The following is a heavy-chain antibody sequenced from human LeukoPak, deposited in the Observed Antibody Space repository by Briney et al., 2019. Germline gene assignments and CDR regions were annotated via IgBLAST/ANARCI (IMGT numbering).Heavy chain of an antibody. CDR2: MSPNNGDA. V-gene: IGHV1-8*01. Sequence: ASVKVSCKTSGYTFTSYDINWVRQATGQGLEWLGWMSPNNGDAGYAQKFQGRVTMTRDTSTSTVYMELSSLRSEDTAVYYCARGIAAADSWFDPWGQGTLVTVSS. J-gene: IGHJ5*02. D-gene: IGHD6-13*01. CDR3: ARGIAAADSWFDP. CDR1: GYTFTSYD.